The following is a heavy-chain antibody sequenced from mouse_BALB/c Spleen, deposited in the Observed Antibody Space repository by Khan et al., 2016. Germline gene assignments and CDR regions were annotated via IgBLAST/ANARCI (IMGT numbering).Heavy chain of an antibody. CDR2: IDPENGTT. Sequence: EVQLQESGAEFVRSGASVKLSCTASGFNIKAFYMHWVKQRPEQGLEWIGWIDPENGTTEYAPQFQDKATMTDDPSSKTAYMTLRSQTSKDTDVYYCNLEGNIFAWFAYWGQGTLVTVSA. D-gene: IGHD2-1*01. V-gene: IGHV14-4*02. CDR3: NLEGNIFAWFAY. CDR1: GFNIKAFY. J-gene: IGHJ3*01.